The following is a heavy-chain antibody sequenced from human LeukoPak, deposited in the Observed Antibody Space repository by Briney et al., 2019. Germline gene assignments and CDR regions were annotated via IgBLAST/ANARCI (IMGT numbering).Heavy chain of an antibody. Sequence: SGTLSLTCAVSGGSIRSSNWWSWVRQPPGKGLEWIGYVSYSGSTNYNPSLNSRVTISVDTSKSQFSLKLSSVTAADTAVYYCARDKTGNNWFDPWGQGTLVTVSS. D-gene: IGHD1-1*01. CDR3: ARDKTGNNWFDP. V-gene: IGHV4-4*02. CDR1: GGSIRSSNW. CDR2: VSYSGST. J-gene: IGHJ5*02.